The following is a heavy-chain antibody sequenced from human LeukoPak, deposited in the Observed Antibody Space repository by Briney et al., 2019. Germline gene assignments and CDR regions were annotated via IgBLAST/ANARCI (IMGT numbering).Heavy chain of an antibody. D-gene: IGHD3-10*01. CDR2: IYLYGTT. J-gene: IGHJ4*02. Sequence: NPSETLSLTCSVSAGSISSSSWWSWVRQSPVKGLEWIGEIYLYGTTNYNPSLKSRVTISIDTSKNQFSLKVTSVTAADTAVYYCARHGPIRGVSRVDSWGQGALVSVSS. CDR3: ARHGPIRGVSRVDS. V-gene: IGHV4-4*02. CDR1: AGSISSSSW.